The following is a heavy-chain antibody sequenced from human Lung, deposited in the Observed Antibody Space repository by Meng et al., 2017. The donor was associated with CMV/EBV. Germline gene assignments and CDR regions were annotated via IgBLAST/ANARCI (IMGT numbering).Heavy chain of an antibody. D-gene: IGHD6-6*01. CDR2: INPNSGGT. J-gene: IGHJ6*02. V-gene: IGHV1-2*02. Sequence: SXXVSXXASGYTFTGYYMHWVRQAPGQGLEWMGWINPNSGGTNYAQKFQGRVTMTRDTSISTAYMELSRLRSDDTAVYYCARGGGYSSSSAYGMDVWGQGTXVTVSS. CDR3: ARGGGYSSSSAYGMDV. CDR1: GYTFTGYY.